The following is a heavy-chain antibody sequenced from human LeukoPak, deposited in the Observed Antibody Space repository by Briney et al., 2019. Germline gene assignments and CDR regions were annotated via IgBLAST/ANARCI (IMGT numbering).Heavy chain of an antibody. CDR1: GFTLSTYW. CDR3: ARRQSSGFDY. D-gene: IGHD6-19*01. V-gene: IGHV3-74*01. Sequence: GSLRLSCAASGFTLSTYWMHWVRQAPGMGLVWVSRINSDGSNTTYADSVKGRFTISRDDAKNTLYLQMNSLRAEDTAVYYCARRQSSGFDYWGQGTLVTVSS. J-gene: IGHJ4*02. CDR2: INSDGSNT.